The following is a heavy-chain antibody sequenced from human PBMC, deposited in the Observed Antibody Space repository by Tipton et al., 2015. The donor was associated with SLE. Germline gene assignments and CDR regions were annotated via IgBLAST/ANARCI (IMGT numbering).Heavy chain of an antibody. CDR3: APVLTGYYGMDV. CDR1: GFTFSSYA. V-gene: IGHV3-30*04. D-gene: IGHD4/OR15-4a*01. Sequence: SLRLSCAASGFTFSSYAMHWVRQAPGKGLEWVAVISYDGSNKYYADSVKGRFTISRDNPKNTLYLQMNSLRAEDTAVYYCAPVLTGYYGMDVWGQGTTVTVSS. J-gene: IGHJ6*02. CDR2: ISYDGSNK.